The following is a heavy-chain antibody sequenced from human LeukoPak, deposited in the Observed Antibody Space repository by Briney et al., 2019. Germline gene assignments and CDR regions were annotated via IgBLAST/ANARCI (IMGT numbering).Heavy chain of an antibody. CDR2: IYYSGST. J-gene: IGHJ4*02. V-gene: IGHV4-59*01. CDR1: GGSISSYY. D-gene: IGHD2-2*01. CDR3: ARSSVPAAHLGYY. Sequence: SETLSLTCTVSGGSISSYYWSWIRQPPGKGLEWIGYIYYSGSTNYNPSLKSRVTISVDTSKNQFSLKLSSVTAADTAVYYCARSSVPAAHLGYYWGQGTLVTVSS.